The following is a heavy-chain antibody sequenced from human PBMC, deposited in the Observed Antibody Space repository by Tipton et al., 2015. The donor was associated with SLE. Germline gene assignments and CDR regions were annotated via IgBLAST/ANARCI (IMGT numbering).Heavy chain of an antibody. D-gene: IGHD3-22*01. CDR3: PIYYHDSTGLHWFDP. V-gene: IGHV4-31*02. J-gene: IGHJ5*02. CDR2: VFSSGTT. CDR1: SGSVSSGAYY. Sequence: LRLSCTVSSGSVSSGAYYWSWIRQHPGKGLEWIGYVFSSGTTYYNPSLKSRVTISLDMSKNQFSLRLSSVTAADTAVYYCPIYYHDSTGLHWFDPWGQGTLVTVSS.